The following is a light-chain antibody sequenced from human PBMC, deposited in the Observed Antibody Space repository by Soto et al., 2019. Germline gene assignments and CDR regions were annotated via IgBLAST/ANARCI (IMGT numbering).Light chain of an antibody. CDR2: GAS. J-gene: IGKJ1*01. V-gene: IGKV3-20*01. CDR3: QQYGSSVWT. CDR1: QSVTSSY. Sequence: EIVLTQSPGTLSLSPGEIATLSCRASQSVTSSYLAWYQQKPGQAPRLLIYGASSRATDIPDRFSGSGSGTDFTLTISRLEPEDFAVYYCQQYGSSVWTFGQGTKVDIK.